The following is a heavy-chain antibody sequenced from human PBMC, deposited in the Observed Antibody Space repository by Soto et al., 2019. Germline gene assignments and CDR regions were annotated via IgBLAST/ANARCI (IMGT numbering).Heavy chain of an antibody. V-gene: IGHV3-48*01. Sequence: GGSLRLSCAASGFTFSSYSMNWVRQAPGKGLEWVSYISSSSSTIYYADSVKGRFTISRDNAKNSLYLQMNSLRAEDTAVYYCARDGYCSSTSCYGAFDIWGQGTMVTVS. CDR3: ARDGYCSSTSCYGAFDI. D-gene: IGHD2-2*03. J-gene: IGHJ3*02. CDR2: ISSSSSTI. CDR1: GFTFSSYS.